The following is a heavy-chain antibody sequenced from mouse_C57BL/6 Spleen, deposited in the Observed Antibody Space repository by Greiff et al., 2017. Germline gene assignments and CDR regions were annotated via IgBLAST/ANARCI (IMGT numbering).Heavy chain of an antibody. D-gene: IGHD1-1*01. J-gene: IGHJ2*01. V-gene: IGHV1-62-2*01. CDR2: FYPGSGSI. CDR1: GYTFTEYT. Sequence: VQLQQSGAELVKPGASVKLSCKASGYTFTEYTIHWVKQRSGQGLEWIGWFYPGSGSIKYNEKFKDTATLTAYKSSSTVYMELSPLTSEDSAVYCCARHEPAPYGSSYPYYFDYWGQGTTLTVSS. CDR3: ARHEPAPYGSSYPYYFDY.